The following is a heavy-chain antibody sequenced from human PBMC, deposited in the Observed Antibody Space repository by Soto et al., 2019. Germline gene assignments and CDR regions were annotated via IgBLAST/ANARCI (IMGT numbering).Heavy chain of an antibody. J-gene: IGHJ4*02. CDR3: AKGFSYGDCRYYFDY. V-gene: IGHV3-9*01. D-gene: IGHD4-17*01. Sequence: EVQLVESGGGLVQPGRSLRLSCVASGFRFGDYAMHWVRQAPGKGLEWVSGVSANSDYIAYADSVKGRFTISRDNAKDFLYRQMNSLGTEDTAFYYCAKGFSYGDCRYYFDYWGQGTLVTVSS. CDR1: GFRFGDYA. CDR2: VSANSDYI.